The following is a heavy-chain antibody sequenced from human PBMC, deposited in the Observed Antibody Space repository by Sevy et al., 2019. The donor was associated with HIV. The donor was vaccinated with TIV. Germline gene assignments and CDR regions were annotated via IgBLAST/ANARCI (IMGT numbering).Heavy chain of an antibody. D-gene: IGHD6-13*01. J-gene: IGHJ5*02. CDR2: INPNSGGT. V-gene: IGHV1-2*02. CDR1: GYTFTGYY. Sequence: ASVKVSCKASGYTFTGYYMHWVRQAPGQGLEWMGWINPNSGGTNYAQKFQGRVTMTRDTSISTAYMELSRLRSDDTAVYYCARREGAAGRARLDPWGQGTLVTVSS. CDR3: ARREGAAGRARLDP.